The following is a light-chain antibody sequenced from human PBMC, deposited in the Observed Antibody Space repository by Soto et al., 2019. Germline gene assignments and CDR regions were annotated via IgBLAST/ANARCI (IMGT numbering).Light chain of an antibody. J-gene: IGKJ1*01. CDR3: QQYYSSPRT. V-gene: IGKV3-20*01. CDR2: GAS. Sequence: EIVLTQSPGTLSLSPGERATLSCRASQSVGNDYLAWYQQKPGQAPRLLIYGASSRATGIPDRFSGSGSGTDFTLTISGLEPEDFAVYYCQQYYSSPRTFGQGTKVEVK. CDR1: QSVGNDY.